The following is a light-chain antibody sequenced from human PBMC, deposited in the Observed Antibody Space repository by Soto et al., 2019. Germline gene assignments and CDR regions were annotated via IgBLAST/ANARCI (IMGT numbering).Light chain of an antibody. CDR3: SSYICSSTLYV. V-gene: IGLV2-14*01. Sequence: HSVRNQPAPGSGSPGQSTTIPLPGTSSDVGGYNYVSWYQQHPGKTPKLMIYDVSNRPSGVSNRFSGSKSGNTASLTISGLQAEDEADYSCSSYICSSTLYVVGTGSKVTV. J-gene: IGLJ1*01. CDR2: DVS. CDR1: SSDVGGYNY.